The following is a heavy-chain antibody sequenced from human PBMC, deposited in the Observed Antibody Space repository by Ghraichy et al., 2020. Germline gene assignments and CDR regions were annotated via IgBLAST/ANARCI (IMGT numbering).Heavy chain of an antibody. V-gene: IGHV3-48*04. Sequence: GGSLRLSCAASGFTFSSYSINWVRQAPGKRLEWVSYISSSSSTIYYADSVKGRFTISRDNAKNSLYLQMNSLRAEDTAVYYCARVSGYASSYYYHYMDVWGKGTTVTVSS. CDR2: ISSSSSTI. CDR1: GFTFSSYS. J-gene: IGHJ6*03. CDR3: ARVSGYASSYYYHYMDV. D-gene: IGHD5-12*01.